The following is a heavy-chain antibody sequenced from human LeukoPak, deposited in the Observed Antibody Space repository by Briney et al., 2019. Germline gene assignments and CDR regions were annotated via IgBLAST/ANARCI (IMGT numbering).Heavy chain of an antibody. CDR2: IYPGDSDT. V-gene: IGHV5-51*01. CDR3: ARRMRLQWEGSYFDY. Sequence: GESLKISCKGSGYSFTSYWIGWVRQMPGKGLEWMGIIYPGDSDTRYSPSFQGQVTISADKSISTAYLQWSSLKASDTAMYYCARRMRLQWEGSYFDYWGQGTLVTVSS. J-gene: IGHJ4*02. CDR1: GYSFTSYW. D-gene: IGHD5-24*01.